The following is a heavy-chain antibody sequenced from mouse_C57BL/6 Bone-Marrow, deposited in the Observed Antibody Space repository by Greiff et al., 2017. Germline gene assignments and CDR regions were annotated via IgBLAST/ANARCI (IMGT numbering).Heavy chain of an antibody. Sequence: QVQLQQPGAELVKPGASVKMSCKASGYTFTSYWITWVKQRPGQGLEWIGDIYPGSGSTTYNEKFKSKATLTVETSSSTAYMQLSSLKSEDSAVYYCAREAWFAYWGQGTLVTVSA. V-gene: IGHV1-55*01. CDR2: IYPGSGST. CDR3: AREAWFAY. J-gene: IGHJ3*01. CDR1: GYTFTSYW.